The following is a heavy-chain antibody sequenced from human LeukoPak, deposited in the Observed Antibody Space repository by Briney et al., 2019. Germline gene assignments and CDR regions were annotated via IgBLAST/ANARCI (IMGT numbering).Heavy chain of an antibody. Sequence: GGSLRLSCAVSGFTFSSYWMHWVRHAPGKGLVWVSRINSNGSSTNYADSVKGRFTISRDNAKNTLHLQMSSLRAEDTALYYCAKGGATICDNWGQGTLVTVSS. CDR2: INSNGSST. CDR3: AKGGATICDN. J-gene: IGHJ4*02. V-gene: IGHV3-74*01. D-gene: IGHD5-12*01. CDR1: GFTFSSYW.